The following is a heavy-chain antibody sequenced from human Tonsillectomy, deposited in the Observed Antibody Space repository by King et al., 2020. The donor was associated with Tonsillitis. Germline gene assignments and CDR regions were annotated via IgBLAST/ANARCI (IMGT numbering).Heavy chain of an antibody. CDR3: ARGLELRQYNWFDP. CDR2: IKQDGSEK. CDR1: GFTFSSYW. J-gene: IGHJ5*02. D-gene: IGHD1-7*01. V-gene: IGHV3-7*03. Sequence: EVQLVESGGGLVQPGGSLRLSCAASGFTFSSYWMSWVRQAPGKGLEWVANIKQDGSEKYYVDSVKGRFTISRDNAKNSLYLQMNSLRAEDTAVYYCARGLELRQYNWFDPWGQGTLVTVSS.